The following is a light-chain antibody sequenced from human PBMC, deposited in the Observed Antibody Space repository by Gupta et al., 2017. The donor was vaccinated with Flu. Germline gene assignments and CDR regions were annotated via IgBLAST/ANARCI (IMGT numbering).Light chain of an antibody. Sequence: QSALTQPPSVSGSPGQSVTISCTGTSSDIGHYNRVSWYQQSPGTAPKLMIYEVSNRPAGVPDRFSGSKSGNTASLTISGLQAEDDADFYCSSYTSSDTYVFGTGTKVTVL. CDR2: EVS. CDR1: SSDIGHYNR. CDR3: SSYTSSDTYV. J-gene: IGLJ1*01. V-gene: IGLV2-18*02.